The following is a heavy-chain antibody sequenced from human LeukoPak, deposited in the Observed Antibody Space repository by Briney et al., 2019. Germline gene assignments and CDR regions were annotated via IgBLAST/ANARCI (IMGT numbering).Heavy chain of an antibody. J-gene: IGHJ5*02. CDR2: IWYDGSNK. CDR3: ARGLRYCGGGNCYTNWFDP. D-gene: IGHD2-15*01. Sequence: GGSLRLSCAASGFTFSSYGMHWVRQAPGKGLEWVAVIWYDGSNKYYADSVKGRFTISRDNSKNTLYLQMNSLRAEDTAVYYCARGLRYCGGGNCYTNWFDPWGQGTLVTVSS. CDR1: GFTFSSYG. V-gene: IGHV3-33*01.